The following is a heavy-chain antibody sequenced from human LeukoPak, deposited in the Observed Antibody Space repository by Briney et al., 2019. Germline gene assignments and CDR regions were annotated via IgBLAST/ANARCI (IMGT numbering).Heavy chain of an antibody. J-gene: IGHJ3*02. D-gene: IGHD6-6*01. CDR2: IKQDGNEK. CDR1: GFTFNNYW. Sequence: GGSLRLSCAVSGFTFNNYWMSWVRQAPGKGLEWVANIKQDGNEKYYVDSVKGRFTISRDNAKNSLYLQMNSLRAEDTAVYYCARVYSSSSGKNAFDIWGQGTKVTVSS. CDR3: ARVYSSSSGKNAFDI. V-gene: IGHV3-7*03.